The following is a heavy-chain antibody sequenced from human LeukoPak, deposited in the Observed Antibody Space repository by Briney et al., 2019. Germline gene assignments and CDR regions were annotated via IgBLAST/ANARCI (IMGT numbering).Heavy chain of an antibody. CDR1: GFTFRTYA. CDR3: ARDGDTAIRGVNFDY. CDR2: MSYDGKDK. Sequence: GGSLRLSCAASGFTFRTYAIHWVRQAPGKGLEWVAVMSYDGKDKYYTDSVKGRFTISRDNSKNTLYLQMNNLRVEDTAVYYCARDGDTAIRGVNFDYWGQGTLVTVSS. D-gene: IGHD3-10*01. J-gene: IGHJ4*02. V-gene: IGHV3-30*04.